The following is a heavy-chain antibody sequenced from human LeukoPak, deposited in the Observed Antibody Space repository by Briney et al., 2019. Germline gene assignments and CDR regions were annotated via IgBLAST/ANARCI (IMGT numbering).Heavy chain of an antibody. CDR2: ISSSSSYI. J-gene: IGHJ4*02. CDR1: GFTFSSYS. D-gene: IGHD3-22*01. CDR3: ARDLGTSGYHGHFGY. Sequence: GGSLRLSCAASGFTFSSYSMNWVRQAPGKGLEWVSSISSSSSYIYYADSVKGRFTISRDNAKNSLSLQMNSLRAGDTAVYYCARDLGTSGYHGHFGYWGQGTLVTVSS. V-gene: IGHV3-21*01.